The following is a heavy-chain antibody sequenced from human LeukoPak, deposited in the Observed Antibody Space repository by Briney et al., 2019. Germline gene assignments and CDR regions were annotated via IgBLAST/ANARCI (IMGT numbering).Heavy chain of an antibody. J-gene: IGHJ4*02. CDR2: ISYDGSNK. CDR3: ARRAGAYSHPYDY. CDR1: GFTFSSYA. D-gene: IGHD4/OR15-4a*01. V-gene: IGHV3-30*04. Sequence: GRSLRLSCAASGFTFSSYAMHWVRQAPGKGLEWVAVISYDGSNKYYADSVKGRFTISRDNSKNTLHLQMNSLRGEDTAVYYCARRAGAYSHPYDYWGQGTLVTVSS.